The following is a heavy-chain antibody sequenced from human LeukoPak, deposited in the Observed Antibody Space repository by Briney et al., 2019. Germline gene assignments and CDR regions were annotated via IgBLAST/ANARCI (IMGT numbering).Heavy chain of an antibody. Sequence: ASVKVSCKASGYTFTGYYMHWVRQAPGQGLEWMGWINPNSGGTNYAQKFQGRVTMTRDTSISTAYMELSRLRSDDTAVYYCARDRDYYDSSGSDPIYWGQGTLVTVSS. V-gene: IGHV1-2*02. D-gene: IGHD3-22*01. CDR2: INPNSGGT. CDR1: GYTFTGYY. J-gene: IGHJ4*02. CDR3: ARDRDYYDSSGSDPIY.